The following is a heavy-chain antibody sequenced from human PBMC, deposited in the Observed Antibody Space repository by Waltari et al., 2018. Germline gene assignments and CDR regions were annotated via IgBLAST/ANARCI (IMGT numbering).Heavy chain of an antibody. J-gene: IGHJ4*02. D-gene: IGHD1-26*01. Sequence: EVQLVESGGGLVKPGGSLRLSCAASGFTFSSYSMNWVRQAPGKGLEWVASISSSSRYIYYADSRKGRFTIPRDNAKNSLYLQMNSLRAEDTAVYYCARGEASRKYHFDYLGQGTLGTVSS. CDR1: GFTFSSYS. CDR2: ISSSSRYI. V-gene: IGHV3-21*01. CDR3: ARGEASRKYHFDY.